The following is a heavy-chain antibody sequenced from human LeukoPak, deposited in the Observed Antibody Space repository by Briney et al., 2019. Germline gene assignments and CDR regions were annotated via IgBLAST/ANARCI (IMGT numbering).Heavy chain of an antibody. V-gene: IGHV4-39*01. CDR2: IYYSGSP. CDR3: ARLDGDSLFDY. D-gene: IGHD4-17*01. J-gene: IGHJ4*02. Sequence: SETLSLTCTVSGGSISSSIYYWGWIRQPPGKGLAWIGSIYYSGSPYYNPSLKGRVTISVDTSKNQFSLKLSSVTAADTAVYYCARLDGDSLFDYWGQGTLVTVSS. CDR1: GGSISSSIYY.